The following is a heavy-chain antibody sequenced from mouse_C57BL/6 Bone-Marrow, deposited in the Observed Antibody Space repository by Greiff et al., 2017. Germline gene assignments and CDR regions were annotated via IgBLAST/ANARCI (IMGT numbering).Heavy chain of an antibody. V-gene: IGHV1-72*01. J-gene: IGHJ1*03. D-gene: IGHD1-1*01. CDR3: ARSAPPYYYGSSYDWYFDV. CDR2: IDPNSGGT. CDR1: GYTFTSYW. Sequence: QVQLQQPGAELVKPGASVKLSCKASGYTFTSYWMHWVKQRPGRGLEWIGRIDPNSGGTKYNEKFKSKATLTVDKPSSTAYMQLSSLTSEDSAVYDCARSAPPYYYGSSYDWYFDVWGTGTTVTVSS.